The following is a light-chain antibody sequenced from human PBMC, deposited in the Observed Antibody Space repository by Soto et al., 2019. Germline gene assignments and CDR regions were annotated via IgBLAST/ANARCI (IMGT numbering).Light chain of an antibody. CDR2: QAS. CDR1: QSIIMW. Sequence: DIQMTQSPSSLSASVGDRLTISCRASQSIIMWLAWYQQRPGKAPKLLIYQASTLESGVPSRFSGSGSRTEFTLTISSMQPDDSATYYCQQYRDFYRTCGQGTKVEIQ. CDR3: QQYRDFYRT. J-gene: IGKJ1*01. V-gene: IGKV1-5*03.